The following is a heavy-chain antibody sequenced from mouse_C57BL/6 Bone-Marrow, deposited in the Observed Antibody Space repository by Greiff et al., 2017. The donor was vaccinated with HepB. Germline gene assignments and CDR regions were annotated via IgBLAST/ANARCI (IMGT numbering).Heavy chain of an antibody. CDR2: IDPSDSYT. V-gene: IGHV1-69*01. Sequence: VKLQESGAELVMPGASVKLSCKASGYTFTSYWMHWVKQRPGPGLEWIGEIDPSDSYTNYNQKFKGKSTLTVDKSSSTAYMQLSSLTSEDSAVYYCAALYYYGSSYRYFDVWGTGTTVTVSS. J-gene: IGHJ1*03. CDR3: AALYYYGSSYRYFDV. D-gene: IGHD1-1*01. CDR1: GYTFTSYW.